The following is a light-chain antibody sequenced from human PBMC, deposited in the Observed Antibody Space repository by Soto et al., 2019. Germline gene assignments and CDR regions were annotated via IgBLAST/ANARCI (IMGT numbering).Light chain of an antibody. CDR3: QQRSNWPRIT. CDR1: QSVSAY. V-gene: IGKV3-11*01. Sequence: IVLTQSPATLTLTPGERATLSCRASQSVSAYLAWYQQKPGQAPRLLLYGASNRATGIPARFSGSGSGTDFSLTISSLEPEDFAVYYCQQRSNWPRITFGQGTRLEIK. CDR2: GAS. J-gene: IGKJ5*01.